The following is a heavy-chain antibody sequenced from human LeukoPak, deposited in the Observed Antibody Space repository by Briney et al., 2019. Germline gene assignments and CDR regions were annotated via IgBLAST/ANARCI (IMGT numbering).Heavy chain of an antibody. CDR2: VDNDGSNT. Sequence: GGSLRLPRAASGFTFISYWFHWVRQAPGKGLMWVSRVDNDGSNTIYADSVKGRFTISRDNAKNTVYLQMNSLSAEDSAVYYCARGGFNHAFDIWGQGTMVTVS. CDR3: ARGGFNHAFDI. J-gene: IGHJ3*02. D-gene: IGHD3-10*01. V-gene: IGHV3-74*01. CDR1: GFTFISYW.